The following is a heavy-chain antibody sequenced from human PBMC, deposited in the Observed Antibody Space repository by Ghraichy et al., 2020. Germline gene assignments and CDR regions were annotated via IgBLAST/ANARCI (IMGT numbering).Heavy chain of an antibody. J-gene: IGHJ3*02. CDR3: ARVRPWIQPFSAFDI. D-gene: IGHD5-18*01. CDR2: INPNSGGT. V-gene: IGHV1-2*02. CDR1: GYTFTGYY. Sequence: ASVKVSCKASGYTFTGYYMHWVRQAPGQGLEWMGWINPNSGGTNYAQKFQGRVTMTRDTSISTAYMELSRLRSDDTAVYYCARVRPWIQPFSAFDIWGQGTMVTVSS.